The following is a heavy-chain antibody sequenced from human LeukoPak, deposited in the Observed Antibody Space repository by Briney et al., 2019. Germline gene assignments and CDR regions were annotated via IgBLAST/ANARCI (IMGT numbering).Heavy chain of an antibody. V-gene: IGHV1-69*13. CDR2: IIPIFGTA. CDR3: VSRGYSYGIGYFDY. CDR1: GGTFSSYA. J-gene: IGHJ4*02. Sequence: ASVKVSCKASGGTFSSYAISWVRQAPGQGLEWMGGIIPIFGTANYAQKFQGRVTTTADESTSTAYMELSSLRSEDTAVYYCVSRGYSYGIGYFDYWGQGTLVTVSS. D-gene: IGHD5-18*01.